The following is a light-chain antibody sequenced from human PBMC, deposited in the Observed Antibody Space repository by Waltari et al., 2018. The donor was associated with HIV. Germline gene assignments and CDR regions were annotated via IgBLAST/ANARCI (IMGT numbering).Light chain of an antibody. J-gene: IGKJ1*01. CDR1: HSVSSW. CDR3: QQYNSYSRA. V-gene: IGKV1-5*03. CDR2: KAS. Sequence: DIQTTQSPSTLSASVGDRVTISCRASHSVSSWLAWYQQKPGRVPNVLIYKASTLASGVPSRFSGSGSGTNFTLAINSLQSEDVATYYCQQYNSYSRAFGQGTKVEIK.